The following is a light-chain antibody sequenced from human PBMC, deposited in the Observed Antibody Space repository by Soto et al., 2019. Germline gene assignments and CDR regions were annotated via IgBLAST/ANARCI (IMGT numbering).Light chain of an antibody. CDR3: QKYGSSPIFT. CDR1: QSVSSSY. CDR2: GTS. V-gene: IGKV3-20*01. Sequence: IVLTQSPGTLSLSPGERATLSCRASQSVSSSYLAWYQQKPGQAPRLLIYGTSGRATGIPDRFSGSGSGTDFTLTISRLEPEDFAVYYCQKYGSSPIFTFGPWTKVDIK. J-gene: IGKJ3*01.